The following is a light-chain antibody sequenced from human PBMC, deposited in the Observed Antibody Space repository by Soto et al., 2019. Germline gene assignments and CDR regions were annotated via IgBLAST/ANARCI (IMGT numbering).Light chain of an antibody. Sequence: DIQMTQSPSSLSASVGDRVTITCRTSQDITNHLAWYQQKPGKVPKLLIYGASTLETGVHSRFSGSGSGTLFTLTISSLQPEDVATYYCQKYNSAPNTFGQGTRLEIK. CDR2: GAS. CDR3: QKYNSAPNT. V-gene: IGKV1-27*01. CDR1: QDITNH. J-gene: IGKJ2*01.